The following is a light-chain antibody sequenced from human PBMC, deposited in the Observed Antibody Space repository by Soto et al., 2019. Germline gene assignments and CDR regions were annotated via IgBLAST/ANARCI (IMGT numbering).Light chain of an antibody. CDR2: AAS. V-gene: IGKV1-39*01. CDR3: QQSYSTPLT. CDR1: QSISSY. J-gene: IGKJ4*01. Sequence: DLQMTQSPSSLSASVGDRVTITCRASQSISSYLNWYQQKPGKAPKLLIYAASSLQSGVPSRISGSGSGIDFTLTISSVQPEDFANYYFQQSYSTPLTFGGGTKVEIK.